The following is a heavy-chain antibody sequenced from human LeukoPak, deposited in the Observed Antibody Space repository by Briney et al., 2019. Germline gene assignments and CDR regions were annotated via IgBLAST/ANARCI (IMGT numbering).Heavy chain of an antibody. Sequence: SETLSLTCTVSGGSISSGDYYWSWIRQPPGKGLEWIGYIYYSGSTYYNPSLKSRVTISVDTSKNQFSLKLSSVTAADTAVYYCARVLLWFGEILYGMDVWGQGTTVTVSS. J-gene: IGHJ6*02. CDR1: GGSISSGDYY. V-gene: IGHV4-30-4*01. CDR3: ARVLLWFGEILYGMDV. CDR2: IYYSGST. D-gene: IGHD3-10*01.